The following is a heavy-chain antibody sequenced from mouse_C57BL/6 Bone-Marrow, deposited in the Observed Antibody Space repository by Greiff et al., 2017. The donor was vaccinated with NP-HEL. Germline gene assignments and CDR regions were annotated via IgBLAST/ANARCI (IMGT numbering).Heavy chain of an antibody. CDR2: IDPSDSYT. D-gene: IGHD1-1*01. V-gene: IGHV1-59*01. CDR1: GYTFTSYW. CDR3: ATPYYYGSRHYYAMDY. J-gene: IGHJ4*01. Sequence: QVQLQQPGAELVRPGTSVKLSCKASGYTFTSYWMHWVKQRPGQGLEWIGVIDPSDSYTNYNQKFKGKATLTVDTSSSTAYMQLSSLTSEDSAVYYCATPYYYGSRHYYAMDYWGQGTSVTVSS.